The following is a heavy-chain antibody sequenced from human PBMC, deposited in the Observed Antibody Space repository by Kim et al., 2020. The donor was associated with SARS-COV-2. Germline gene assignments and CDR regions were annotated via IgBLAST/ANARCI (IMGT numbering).Heavy chain of an antibody. V-gene: IGHV4-39*01. CDR1: GGSISSSSYY. CDR3: ATLLWGSDIAAPSKNRDY. CDR2: IYYSGST. D-gene: IGHD6-13*01. J-gene: IGHJ4*02. Sequence: SETLSLTCTVSGGSISSSSYYWGWVRQPPGKGLEWIGSIYYSGSTYYNPSLKSRVTISVDTSKSQFSLKLTSVTAADTAVYYCATLLWGSDIAAPSKNRDYWGQGTLVTVSS.